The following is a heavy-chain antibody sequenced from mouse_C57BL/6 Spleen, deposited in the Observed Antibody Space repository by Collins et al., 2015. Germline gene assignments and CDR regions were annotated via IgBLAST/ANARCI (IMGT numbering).Heavy chain of an antibody. CDR1: GYTFSSYW. V-gene: IGHV1-9*01. Sequence: QVQLQQSGAELMKPGASVKISCKATGYTFSSYWIEWVKQRPGHGLEWIGEILPGSGSTNYNEKLKGKATFTADTSSNTAYMQLSSLTSEDSAVYYCARWDGSSYDYAMDYWGQGTSVTVSS. J-gene: IGHJ4*01. D-gene: IGHD1-1*01. CDR2: ILPGSGST. CDR3: ARWDGSSYDYAMDY.